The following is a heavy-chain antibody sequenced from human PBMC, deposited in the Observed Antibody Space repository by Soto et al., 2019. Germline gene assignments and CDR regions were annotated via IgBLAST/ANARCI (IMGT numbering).Heavy chain of an antibody. J-gene: IGHJ4*02. CDR2: ISGSGGST. CDR1: GFTFSSYA. V-gene: IGHV3-23*01. D-gene: IGHD3-3*01. CDR3: AKDFVGRLKGVVPKNY. Sequence: PGGSLRLSCAASGFTFSSYAMSWVRQAPGKGLEWVSAISGSGGSTYYADSVKGRFTISRDNSKNTLYLQMNSLRAEDTAVYYCAKDFVGRLKGVVPKNYWGQGTLVTVSS.